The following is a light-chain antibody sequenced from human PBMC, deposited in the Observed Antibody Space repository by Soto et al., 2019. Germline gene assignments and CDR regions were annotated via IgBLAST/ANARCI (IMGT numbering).Light chain of an antibody. Sequence: QSALTQPASVSGSPGQSITISCTGTNSDVGGYIYVSWYQQHPGKAPELMIYEVSHRPSGVSNRFSGSKSDNTASLTISGLQAEDEADYYCSSYTSISTLYVFGTGTKVTVL. CDR2: EVS. CDR3: SSYTSISTLYV. J-gene: IGLJ1*01. V-gene: IGLV2-14*01. CDR1: NSDVGGYIY.